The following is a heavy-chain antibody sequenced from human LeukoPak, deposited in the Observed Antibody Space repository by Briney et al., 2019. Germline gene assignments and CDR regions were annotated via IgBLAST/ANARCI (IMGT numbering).Heavy chain of an antibody. Sequence: SVKVSCKASGGTFSSYAISWVRQAPGQGLEWMGGIIPIFGTANYAQKFQGRVTITADKSTSTAYTELSSLRSEDTAVYYCARDPSRYGDYVFADAFDIWGQGTMVTVSS. D-gene: IGHD4-17*01. J-gene: IGHJ3*02. CDR2: IIPIFGTA. V-gene: IGHV1-69*06. CDR3: ARDPSRYGDYVFADAFDI. CDR1: GGTFSSYA.